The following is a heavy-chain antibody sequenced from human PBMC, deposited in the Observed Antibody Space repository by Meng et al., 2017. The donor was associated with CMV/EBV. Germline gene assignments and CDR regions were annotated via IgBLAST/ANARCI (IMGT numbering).Heavy chain of an antibody. CDR2: ISSSSSTI. Sequence: GESLKISCAASGFTFSSYSMNWVRQAPGKGLEWVSYISSSSSTIYYADSVKGRFTISRDNAKNSLYLQMNSLRAEDMAVYYCARDGGAYYYDSSGYFYGMDVWGQGTTVTVSS. V-gene: IGHV3-48*04. CDR1: GFTFSSYS. CDR3: ARDGGAYYYDSSGYFYGMDV. J-gene: IGHJ6*02. D-gene: IGHD3-22*01.